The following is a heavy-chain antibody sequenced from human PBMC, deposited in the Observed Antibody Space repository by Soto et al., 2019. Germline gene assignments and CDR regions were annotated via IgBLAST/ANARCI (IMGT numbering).Heavy chain of an antibody. V-gene: IGHV1-18*01. J-gene: IGHJ4*02. Sequence: ASVKVSCKASGYTFTSYGISWVRQAPGQGLEWMGWISAYNGNTNYAQKLQGRVTMATDTSTSTAYMELRSLRSDDTAVYYCARVHRCGWSFDYWGQGTLVTVSS. CDR2: ISAYNGNT. CDR1: GYTFTSYG. D-gene: IGHD6-19*01. CDR3: ARVHRCGWSFDY.